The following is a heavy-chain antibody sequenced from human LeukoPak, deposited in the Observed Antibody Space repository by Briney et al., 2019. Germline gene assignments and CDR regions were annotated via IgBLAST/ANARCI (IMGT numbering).Heavy chain of an antibody. D-gene: IGHD6-19*01. V-gene: IGHV3-53*01. CDR1: RFTVSSNY. Sequence: PRGSLRLSCAASRFTVSSNYMSWVRQAPGKGLKWVTVIYSGGSTYYADSVKGRFTISRDNSKNTLYLQMNSLRAEDTAVYYCARLGQWLAQGYFDYWAREPWSPSPQ. CDR2: IYSGGST. CDR3: ARLGQWLAQGYFDY. J-gene: IGHJ4*02.